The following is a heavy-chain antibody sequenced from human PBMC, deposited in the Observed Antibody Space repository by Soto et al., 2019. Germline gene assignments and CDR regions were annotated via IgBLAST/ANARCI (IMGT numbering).Heavy chain of an antibody. CDR2: INYRGIT. V-gene: IGHV4-34*01. J-gene: IGHJ6*02. CDR1: GGSFRGYS. Sequence: QVQLQQWGAGLLKPSETLSLTCGVSGGSFRGYSWNWIRQSPEKGLERIGEINYRGITSYNPSLRRRVTISLDTSTNRFSLTLTSVTAADAAIYYCARAPTDDYGNYYDGMDVWGQGTTITVS. CDR3: ARAPTDDYGNYYDGMDV. D-gene: IGHD4-17*01.